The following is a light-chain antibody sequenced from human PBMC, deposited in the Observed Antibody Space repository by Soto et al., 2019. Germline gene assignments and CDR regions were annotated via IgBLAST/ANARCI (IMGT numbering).Light chain of an antibody. V-gene: IGLV1-44*01. CDR2: TNN. CDR1: SSNIGSNA. J-gene: IGLJ3*02. CDR3: AAWDDSLNALV. Sequence: VLTQPPSASGTPGQRVTISCSGASSNIGSNAVNWYQQLPGAAPQLLIYTNNQRPSGVPDRFSGSKSGTSASLAITGFQSEDEATYHCAAWDDSLNALVFGGGTKVTVL.